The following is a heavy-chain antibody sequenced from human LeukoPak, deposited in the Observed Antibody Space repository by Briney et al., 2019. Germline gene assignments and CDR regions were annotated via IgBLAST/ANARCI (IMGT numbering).Heavy chain of an antibody. V-gene: IGHV1-69*05. CDR2: IIPIFGTA. J-gene: IGHJ4*02. D-gene: IGHD2-21*02. CDR1: GGTFSSYA. CDR3: ARSPIVVVTGDYFDY. Sequence: GSSVKVSCKASGGTFSSYAISRVRQAPGQGLEWVGGIIPIFGTANYAQKFQGRVTITTDESTSTAYMELSSLRSEDTAVYYCARSPIVVVTGDYFDYWGQGTLVTVSS.